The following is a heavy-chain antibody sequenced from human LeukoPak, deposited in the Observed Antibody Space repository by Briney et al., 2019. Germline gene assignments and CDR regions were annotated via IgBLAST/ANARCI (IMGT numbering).Heavy chain of an antibody. Sequence: GESLKTSCKGSGYTFSKYWIAWVRQMPGKGLEWIGIIYPGDSDTRYSPSFQGQVTISVDRSLNTAYLQWNSLRAADTATYYCVRRNGNSDVDYWGQGTLVTVSS. CDR3: VRRNGNSDVDY. V-gene: IGHV5-51*01. D-gene: IGHD4-23*01. CDR2: IYPGDSDT. J-gene: IGHJ4*02. CDR1: GYTFSKYW.